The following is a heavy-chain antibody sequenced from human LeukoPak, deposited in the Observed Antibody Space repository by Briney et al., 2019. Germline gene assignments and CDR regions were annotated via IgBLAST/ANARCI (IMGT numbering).Heavy chain of an antibody. Sequence: GGSLRLSCAASGFTFSSYWMSWVRQAPGKGLEWVANIKQDGSEKYYVDSVKGRFTISRDNAKNSLYLQMNSLRAEDTAVYYCAKGRFVVVTATAFDYWGQGTLVTVSS. CDR2: IKQDGSEK. CDR1: GFTFSSYW. D-gene: IGHD2-21*02. J-gene: IGHJ4*02. V-gene: IGHV3-7*01. CDR3: AKGRFVVVTATAFDY.